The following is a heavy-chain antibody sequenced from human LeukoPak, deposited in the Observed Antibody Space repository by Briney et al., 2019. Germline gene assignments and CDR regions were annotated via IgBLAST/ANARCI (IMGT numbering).Heavy chain of an antibody. Sequence: GASVKVSCKGSGDTFRHGTEWVRQAPGQGLEWMGWMNADNGHRGYAQKFQGRVTMTMDPSISTAYLELRSLTSEDTAVYYCARGRSSWFFDYWGQGTLLIVSP. CDR3: ARGRSSWFFDY. J-gene: IGHJ4*01. CDR2: MNADNGHR. D-gene: IGHD6-13*01. CDR1: GDTFRHG. V-gene: IGHV1-8*01.